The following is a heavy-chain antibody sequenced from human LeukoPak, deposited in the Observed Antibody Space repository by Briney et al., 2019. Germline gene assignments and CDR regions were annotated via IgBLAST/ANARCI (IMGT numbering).Heavy chain of an antibody. CDR3: ARDAQWLVQWGVGYFDY. CDR2: ISYDGSNK. J-gene: IGHJ4*02. V-gene: IGHV3-30*04. Sequence: GGSLRLSCAASGFTFSSYAMHWVRQAPGKGLEWVAVISYDGSNKYYADSVKGRFTISRDNSKNTLYLQMNSLRAEDTAVYYCARDAQWLVQWGVGYFDYWGQGTLVTVSS. CDR1: GFTFSSYA. D-gene: IGHD6-19*01.